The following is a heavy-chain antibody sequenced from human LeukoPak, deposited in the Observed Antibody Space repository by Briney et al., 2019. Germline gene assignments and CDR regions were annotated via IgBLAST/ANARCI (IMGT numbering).Heavy chain of an antibody. CDR3: AKEVTLVSRATPFDY. CDR2: ISSNSLFK. V-gene: IGHV3-23*01. Sequence: GGSLRLSCAASGFSLSNAWMSWVRQAPGKGLEWVSAISSNSLFKKYADSVKGRFTISRDNSKNTLYLQMNSLRAEDTAVYYCAKEVTLVSRATPFDYWGQGTLVTVSS. CDR1: GFSLSNAW. D-gene: IGHD2-15*01. J-gene: IGHJ4*02.